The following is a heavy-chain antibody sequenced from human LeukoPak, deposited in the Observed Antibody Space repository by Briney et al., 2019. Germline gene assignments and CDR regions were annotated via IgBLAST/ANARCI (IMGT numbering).Heavy chain of an antibody. Sequence: GGSLRLSCAASGFTFSSYAMSWVRQAPGKGLEWVSAISGSGGSTYYADSVKGRFTISRDNSKNTLYLQMNRLRAQDKAVYYRAKAAGERYCSSTRCYGREDYWGQGTLVTVSS. CDR3: AKAAGERYCSSTRCYGREDY. J-gene: IGHJ4*02. D-gene: IGHD2-2*01. V-gene: IGHV3-23*01. CDR1: GFTFSSYA. CDR2: ISGSGGST.